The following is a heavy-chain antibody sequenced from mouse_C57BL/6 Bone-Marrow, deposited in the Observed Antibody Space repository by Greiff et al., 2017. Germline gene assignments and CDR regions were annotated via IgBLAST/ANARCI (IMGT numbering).Heavy chain of an antibody. D-gene: IGHD1-1*01. Sequence: QVQLKQSGPGLLQPSQTLSLTCSFSGFSLSTFGMGVGWIRQPSGKGLEWLAHIWWDDDKYYNPALKSRLTISKDTSKNQVFLKIANVDTADTATYYCARIASYYYGSSPSWFAYWGQGTLVTVSA. CDR3: ARIASYYYGSSPSWFAY. CDR2: IWWDDDK. CDR1: GFSLSTFGMG. V-gene: IGHV8-8*01. J-gene: IGHJ3*01.